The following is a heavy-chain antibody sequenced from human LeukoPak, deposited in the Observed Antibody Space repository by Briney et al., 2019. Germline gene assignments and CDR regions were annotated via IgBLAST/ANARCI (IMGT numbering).Heavy chain of an antibody. Sequence: PGGSLRLSCAASGFTFSNYWMSWVRQAPGKGLEWVANIRGDGSEKYHVDSVKGRFTISRDNAKNSLYLQMNSLRAEDTAVYYCAKFPYGDYAHYWGQGTLVTVSS. CDR3: AKFPYGDYAHY. D-gene: IGHD4-17*01. CDR1: GFTFSNYW. V-gene: IGHV3-7*05. J-gene: IGHJ4*02. CDR2: IRGDGSEK.